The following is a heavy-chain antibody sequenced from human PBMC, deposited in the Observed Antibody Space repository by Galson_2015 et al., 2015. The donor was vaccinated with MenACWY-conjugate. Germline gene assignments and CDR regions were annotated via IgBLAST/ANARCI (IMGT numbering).Heavy chain of an antibody. CDR2: ISSGHIYS. D-gene: IGHD5-12*01. Sequence: SLRLSCAASGFTFSDYYMSWIRQAPGKGLEWVAYISSGHIYSNHADSVKGRFTISRDNAKNSLFLQMNSLRAEDTAVYFCARTPRSYSGYTVEKRGQGPLVTVSS. CDR1: GFTFSDYY. J-gene: IGHJ4*02. V-gene: IGHV3-11*06. CDR3: ARTPRSYSGYTVEK.